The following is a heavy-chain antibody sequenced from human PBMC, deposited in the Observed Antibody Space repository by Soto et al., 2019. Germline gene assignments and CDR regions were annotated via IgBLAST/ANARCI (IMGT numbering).Heavy chain of an antibody. CDR3: ARAGYGSGSPETFDY. Sequence: PSETLSLTCAVYGGSFGGYYWSWIHQPPGKGLEWIGEINHSGSTNYNPSLKSRVTISVDTSKNQFSLKLSSVTAADTAVYYCARAGYGSGSPETFDYWGQGTLVTVSS. D-gene: IGHD3-10*01. CDR1: GGSFGGYY. J-gene: IGHJ4*02. CDR2: INHSGST. V-gene: IGHV4-34*01.